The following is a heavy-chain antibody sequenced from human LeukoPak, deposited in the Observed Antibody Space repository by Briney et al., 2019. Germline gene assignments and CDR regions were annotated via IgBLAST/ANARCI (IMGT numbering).Heavy chain of an antibody. CDR1: GGSISSGSYY. V-gene: IGHV4-61*02. Sequence: SETLSLTCTVSGGSISSGSYYWSWIRQPAGKGLEWIGRIYTSGSTNYNPSLKSRVTISVDTSKNQFSLKLSSVTAADTAVYYCAREVLLWFGELTNWFDPWGQGTLVTVSS. CDR2: IYTSGST. D-gene: IGHD3-10*01. CDR3: AREVLLWFGELTNWFDP. J-gene: IGHJ5*02.